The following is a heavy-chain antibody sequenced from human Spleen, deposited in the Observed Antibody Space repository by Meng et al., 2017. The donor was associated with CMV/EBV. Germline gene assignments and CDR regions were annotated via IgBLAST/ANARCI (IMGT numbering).Heavy chain of an antibody. V-gene: IGHV3-11*01. J-gene: IGHJ4*02. Sequence: GESLKISCAASGFTFSNYWMTWLRQAPGRGLEWVSYITGSGDIMRYADSVKGRFTISRDNAKNSLSLQMNSLRAEDTAVYYCARGDALWGQGTLVTVSS. D-gene: IGHD5-24*01. CDR2: ITGSGDIM. CDR3: ARGDAL. CDR1: GFTFSNYW.